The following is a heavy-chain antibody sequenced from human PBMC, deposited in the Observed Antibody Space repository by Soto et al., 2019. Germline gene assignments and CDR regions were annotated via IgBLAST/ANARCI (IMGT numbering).Heavy chain of an antibody. Sequence: PGGSLRLSCAASGFTFSTYWMSWVRQAPGQRLEWMGWINAGNGNTKYSQKFQGRVTITRDTSASTAYMELSSLRSEDTAVYYCARSIVVVTALDYWGQGTLVTVSS. V-gene: IGHV1-3*01. CDR3: ARSIVVVTALDY. CDR2: INAGNGNT. J-gene: IGHJ4*02. CDR1: GFTFSTYW. D-gene: IGHD2-21*02.